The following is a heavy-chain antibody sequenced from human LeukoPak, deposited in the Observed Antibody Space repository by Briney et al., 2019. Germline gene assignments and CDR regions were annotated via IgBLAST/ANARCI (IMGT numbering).Heavy chain of an antibody. J-gene: IGHJ4*02. Sequence: ASVKVSCKTSGYAFTAYYMHWVRQAPGQGLEWMGWINPNSGDTNYARDFQGRVTMTRDTSISTAYMELSRLTYDDTAVYYCARRRDYDFDYWGQGTLVTVSS. CDR3: ARRRDYDFDY. V-gene: IGHV1-2*02. CDR1: GYAFTAYY. D-gene: IGHD3-22*01. CDR2: INPNSGDT.